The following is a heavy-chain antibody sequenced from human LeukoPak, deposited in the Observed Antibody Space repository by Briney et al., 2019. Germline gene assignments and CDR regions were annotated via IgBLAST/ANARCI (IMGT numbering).Heavy chain of an antibody. J-gene: IGHJ4*02. D-gene: IGHD4-17*01. V-gene: IGHV3-23*01. Sequence: GGSLRLSCAASGFTFSSYAMSWVRRAPGKGLEWVSAISGSGGSTYYADSVKGRFAISRDNSKNTLYLQMNSLRAEDTAVYYCAKDQGYGDLHPFDYWGQGTLVTVSS. CDR2: ISGSGGST. CDR1: GFTFSSYA. CDR3: AKDQGYGDLHPFDY.